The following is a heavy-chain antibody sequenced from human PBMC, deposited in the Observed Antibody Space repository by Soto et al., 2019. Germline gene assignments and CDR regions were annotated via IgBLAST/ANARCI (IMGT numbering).Heavy chain of an antibody. D-gene: IGHD2-15*01. CDR2: IWYDGSNK. J-gene: IGHJ5*02. CDR3: ARDDGAVVVVAATPTLPWFDP. Sequence: GGSLRLSCAASGFTFSSYGMHWVRQAPGKGLEWVAVIWYDGSNKYYADSVKGRFTISRDNSKNTLYLQMNSLRAEDTAVYYCARDDGAVVVVAATPTLPWFDPWGQGTLVTVSS. CDR1: GFTFSSYG. V-gene: IGHV3-33*01.